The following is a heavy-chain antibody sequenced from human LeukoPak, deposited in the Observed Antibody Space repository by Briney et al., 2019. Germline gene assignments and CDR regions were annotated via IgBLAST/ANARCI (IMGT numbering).Heavy chain of an antibody. D-gene: IGHD6-19*01. Sequence: GGSLRLSCGPSGFVFRSYGMLWVRQAPEKGVEYVSAISSDGGRTYYANVVKGRFTISRDNCNNTMYLRMGSRRPEDMAVYYCATAKWLANSDAFDIWGQGTMVTVSS. CDR2: ISSDGGRT. CDR1: GFVFRSYG. CDR3: ATAKWLANSDAFDI. J-gene: IGHJ3*02. V-gene: IGHV3-64*01.